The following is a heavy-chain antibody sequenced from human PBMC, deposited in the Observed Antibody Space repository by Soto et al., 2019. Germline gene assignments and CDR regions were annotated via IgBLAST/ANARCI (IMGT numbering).Heavy chain of an antibody. CDR3: AKCLGFWKEYYYYGMDV. CDR1: GFTFSSYA. D-gene: IGHD3-3*01. J-gene: IGHJ6*02. V-gene: IGHV3-23*01. Sequence: EVQLLESGGGLVQPGGSLRLSCAGSGFTFSSYAMSWVRQAPGKGLEWVSAISGSVGSTDYADSVKGRFTISRDNSKNTLYLQMTSLKAEATAVYYCAKCLGFWKEYYYYGMDVWGQGTTVTVSS. CDR2: ISGSVGST.